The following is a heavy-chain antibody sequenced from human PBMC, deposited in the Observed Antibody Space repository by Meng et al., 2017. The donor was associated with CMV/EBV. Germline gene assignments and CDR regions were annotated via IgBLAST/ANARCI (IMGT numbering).Heavy chain of an antibody. D-gene: IGHD1-26*01. V-gene: IGHV4-34*01. CDR2: INHSGST. J-gene: IGHJ4*02. CDR1: GGSFSGYY. CDR3: ARGVGATGKADY. Sequence: QVHLQQGGAGLLKPSETLSLTCAVYGGSFSGYYWSWIRQPPGKGLEWIGEINHSGSTNYNPSLKSRVTISVDTSKNQFSLKLSSVTAADTAVYYCARGVGATGKADYWGQGTLVTVSS.